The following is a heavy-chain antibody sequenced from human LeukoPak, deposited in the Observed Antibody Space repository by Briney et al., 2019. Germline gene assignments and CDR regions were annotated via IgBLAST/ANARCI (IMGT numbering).Heavy chain of an antibody. V-gene: IGHV3-7*01. CDR2: IKQDGSEK. CDR1: GFTFSSYW. D-gene: IGHD2-8*01. CDR3: ARSGVFYTPRGLTFDP. J-gene: IGHJ5*02. Sequence: PGGSLRLSCAASGFTFSSYWMSWVRQAPGKGLEWVANIKQDGSEKYYADSVKGRFTISRDNSRTTLYLQMNSLRAEDTAVYYCARSGVFYTPRGLTFDPWGQGTLVTVSS.